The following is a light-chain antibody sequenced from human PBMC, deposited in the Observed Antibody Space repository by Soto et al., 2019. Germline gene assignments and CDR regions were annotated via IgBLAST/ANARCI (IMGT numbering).Light chain of an antibody. V-gene: IGKV3-20*01. Sequence: IVLTQSPGTLSLSPGERATLSCRASQSISSSYLAWFQQKLGQAPRLLIYGASSRATGIPDRFSGSGSGTDFALAISRLEPEDFGVYYCQQYGTSSWPFGQGTKVEIK. J-gene: IGKJ1*01. CDR2: GAS. CDR3: QQYGTSSWP. CDR1: QSISSSY.